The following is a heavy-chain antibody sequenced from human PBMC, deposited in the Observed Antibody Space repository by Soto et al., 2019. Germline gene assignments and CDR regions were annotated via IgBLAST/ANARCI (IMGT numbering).Heavy chain of an antibody. V-gene: IGHV1-2*02. J-gene: IGHJ6*02. Sequence: ASVKGSCKASGYTFTGYYMHWVRQAPGQGLEWMGWINPNSGGTNYAQKFQGRVTMTRDTSISTAYMELSRLRSDDTAVYYCARDLRIAARQASYYYYGMDVWGQGTTVTVSS. D-gene: IGHD6-6*01. CDR3: ARDLRIAARQASYYYYGMDV. CDR2: INPNSGGT. CDR1: GYTFTGYY.